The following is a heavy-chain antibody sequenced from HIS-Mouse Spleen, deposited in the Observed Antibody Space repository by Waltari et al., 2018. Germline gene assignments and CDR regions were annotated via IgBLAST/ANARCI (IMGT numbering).Heavy chain of an antibody. V-gene: IGHV4-34*01. CDR1: GGSFRGYY. CDR2: INHSGST. CDR3: ARGPSTRAARPRGAGAFDI. J-gene: IGHJ3*02. Sequence: QVQLQQWGAGLLKPSETLSLTCAVYGGSFRGYYWSWIRQPPGKGLEWIGEINHSGSTNYNPSLKSRVTISVDTSKNQFSLKLSSVTAADTAVYYCARGPSTRAARPRGAGAFDIWGQGTMVTVSS. D-gene: IGHD6-6*01.